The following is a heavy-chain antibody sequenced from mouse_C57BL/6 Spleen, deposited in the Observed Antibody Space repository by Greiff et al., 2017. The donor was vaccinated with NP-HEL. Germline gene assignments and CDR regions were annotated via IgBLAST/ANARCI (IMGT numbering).Heavy chain of an antibody. CDR3: AEGYYGSPFAY. CDR1: GYTFTDYY. V-gene: IGHV1-26*01. CDR2: INPNNGGT. J-gene: IGHJ3*01. Sequence: EVQLQQSGPELVKPGASVKISCKASGYTFTDYYMNWVKQSHGKSLEWIGDINPNNGGTSYNQKFKGKATLTVDKSSSTAYMELRSLTSEDSAVYYCAEGYYGSPFAYWGQGTLVTVSA. D-gene: IGHD1-1*01.